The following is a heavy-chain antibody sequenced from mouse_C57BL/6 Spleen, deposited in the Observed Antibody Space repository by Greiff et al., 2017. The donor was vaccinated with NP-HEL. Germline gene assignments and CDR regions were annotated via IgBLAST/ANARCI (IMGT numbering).Heavy chain of an antibody. V-gene: IGHV14-4*01. J-gene: IGHJ3*01. D-gene: IGHD2-1*01. CDR1: GFNIKDDY. CDR2: IDPENGDT. CDR3: TLQPRYYGNPRVPY. Sequence: DVQLQESGAELVRPGASVKLSCTASGFNIKDDYMHWVKQRPEQGLEWIGWIDPENGDTEYASKFQGKATITADTSSNTAYLQLSSLTSEDTAVYYCTLQPRYYGNPRVPYWGQGTLVTVSA.